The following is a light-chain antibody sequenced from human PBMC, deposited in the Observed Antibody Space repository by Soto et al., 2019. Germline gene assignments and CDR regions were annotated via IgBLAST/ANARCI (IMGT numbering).Light chain of an antibody. Sequence: QAVVTQPPSASGTPGQRVTISCSGSSSNIGSNYVYWYQQLPGTAPKLLIYRNNRRPSGVPDRFSGSKSGTSASLAISGLRSEDEADYYCAAWDDSLSVLFGGGTKVTVL. CDR3: AAWDDSLSVL. CDR1: SSNIGSNY. J-gene: IGLJ2*01. CDR2: RNN. V-gene: IGLV1-47*01.